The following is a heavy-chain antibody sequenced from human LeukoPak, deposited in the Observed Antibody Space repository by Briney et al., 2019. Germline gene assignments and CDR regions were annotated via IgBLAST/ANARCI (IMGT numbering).Heavy chain of an antibody. V-gene: IGHV3-53*01. CDR1: GLTVSRYY. D-gene: IGHD2-2*01. CDR3: ARSPPASPFDY. Sequence: PGGSLRLSCGASGLTVSRYYMRWVRQAPGKGLEWVSVIYSGGHTYYADSVKGRFTISRDISKNTLYLQINSLRAEDTAFYYCARSPPASPFDYWGQGTLVTVSS. CDR2: IYSGGHT. J-gene: IGHJ4*02.